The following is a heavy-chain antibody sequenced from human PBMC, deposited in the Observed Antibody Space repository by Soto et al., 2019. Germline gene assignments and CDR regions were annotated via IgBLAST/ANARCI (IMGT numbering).Heavy chain of an antibody. CDR1: GDSMTSGGYY. CDR2: IYYTGDT. V-gene: IGHV4-31*02. J-gene: IGHJ4*02. Sequence: SETMCLTWSVSGDSMTSGGYYWSWVRHHPGKGLEWVGSIYYTGDTYFNPSLKSRITVSMDTSKNEFSLKLTSVTSADTAVYFFARGVPRPRDVPTYCHFWGQGSRVTVSS. D-gene: IGHD1-26*01. CDR3: ARGVPRPRDVPTYCHF.